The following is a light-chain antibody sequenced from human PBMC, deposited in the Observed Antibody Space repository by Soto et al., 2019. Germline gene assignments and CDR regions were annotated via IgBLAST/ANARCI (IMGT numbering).Light chain of an antibody. Sequence: EIVMTQSPATLSVSPGERATLSCRASQSVSSKLAWYQQKPGQAPRLLISGASTRATGIPARFSGSGSGTEFTLTISSLQSEDFAVYYCQHYNNWPRTFGQGTKVDIK. CDR1: QSVSSK. CDR2: GAS. J-gene: IGKJ1*01. V-gene: IGKV3-15*01. CDR3: QHYNNWPRT.